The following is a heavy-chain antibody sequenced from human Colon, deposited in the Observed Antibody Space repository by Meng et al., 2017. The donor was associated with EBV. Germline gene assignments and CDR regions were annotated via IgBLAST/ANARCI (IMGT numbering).Heavy chain of an antibody. CDR2: IYHNGQT. Sequence: HALPQESGAGLVKPSGTLSLTCAVSGTSISTSNWWSWIRQSPGEGLEWIGAIYHNGQTNYNPSLKSRVSMSVDESKNEFSLNLKSVTAADTAVYYCARDGGVTHIPWGQGVLVTVSS. CDR1: GTSISTSNW. V-gene: IGHV4-4*02. D-gene: IGHD2-8*02. CDR3: ARDGGVTHIP. J-gene: IGHJ5*02.